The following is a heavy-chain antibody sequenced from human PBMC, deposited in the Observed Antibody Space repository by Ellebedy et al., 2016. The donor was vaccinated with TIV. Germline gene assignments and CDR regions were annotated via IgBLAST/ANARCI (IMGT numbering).Heavy chain of an antibody. CDR2: ISLPGGHR. CDR3: AKMTWSDSYL. D-gene: IGHD3-3*01. CDR1: GFTFGNDD. Sequence: PGGSLRLSCAASGFTFGNDDWSWVRQAPGKGLDWVSGISLPGGHRHYADSVKGRFTISTGNSKNPLYLHMNSLRADDTAVYYCAKMTWSDSYLWGQGTLVTVSS. J-gene: IGHJ4*02. V-gene: IGHV3-23*01.